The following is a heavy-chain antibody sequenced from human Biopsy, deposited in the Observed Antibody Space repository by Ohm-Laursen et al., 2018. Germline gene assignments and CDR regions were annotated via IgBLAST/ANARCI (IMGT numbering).Heavy chain of an antibody. V-gene: IGHV4-34*01. J-gene: IGHJ4*02. CDR1: GGSFTGYY. D-gene: IGHD5-18*01. CDR2: INHSGST. CDR3: ARGSSYGYDFDY. Sequence: GTLSLTCAVYGGSFTGYYWSWIRQPPGKGLEWIGEINHSGSTNYNPSLKSRVTISVDTSKNQFSLKLSSVTAADTAVYFCARGSSYGYDFDYWGQGTLVAVSS.